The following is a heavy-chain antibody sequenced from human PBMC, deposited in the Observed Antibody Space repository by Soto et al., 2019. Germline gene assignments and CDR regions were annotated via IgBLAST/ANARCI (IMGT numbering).Heavy chain of an antibody. J-gene: IGHJ3*02. D-gene: IGHD2-2*02. CDR1: GGSISSYY. Sequence: SETLSLTCTVSGGSISSYYWSWIRQPPGKGLEWIGYIYYSGSTNYNPSLKSRVTISVDTSKNQFSLKLSSVTAADTAVYYCARNVGYCSSTSCYMQAFDIWGQGTMVTVSS. CDR2: IYYSGST. V-gene: IGHV4-59*08. CDR3: ARNVGYCSSTSCYMQAFDI.